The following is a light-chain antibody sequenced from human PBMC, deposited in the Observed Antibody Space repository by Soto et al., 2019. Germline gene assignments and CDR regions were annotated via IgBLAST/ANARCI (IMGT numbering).Light chain of an antibody. Sequence: DIQMTQSPSSLSASVGDRVTITCRASQSISSYLNWYQQKPGKAPKLLIYAASSLQSGVPSRFSTSGSGTDFTLTITSLQPEDFAPYYCQQSYSTPRTFGQGTTVDIK. CDR2: AAS. V-gene: IGKV1-39*01. J-gene: IGKJ1*01. CDR3: QQSYSTPRT. CDR1: QSISSY.